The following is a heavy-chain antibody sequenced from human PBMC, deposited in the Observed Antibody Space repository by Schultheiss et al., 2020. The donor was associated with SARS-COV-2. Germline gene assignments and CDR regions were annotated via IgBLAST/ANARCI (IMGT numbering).Heavy chain of an antibody. D-gene: IGHD6-13*01. CDR2: INHSGST. CDR1: GGSISSYY. CDR3: ARESGIAAAGHLDY. J-gene: IGHJ4*02. Sequence: SETLSLTCTVSGGSISSYYWRWVRQPPGKGLEWIGEINHSGSTNYNPSLKSRVTISVDTSKNQFSLRLSSVIAADTAVYYCARESGIAAAGHLDYWGQGSLVTVSS. V-gene: IGHV4-59*01.